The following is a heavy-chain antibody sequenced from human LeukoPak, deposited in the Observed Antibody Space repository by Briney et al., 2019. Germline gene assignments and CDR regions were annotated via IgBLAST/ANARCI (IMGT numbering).Heavy chain of an antibody. J-gene: IGHJ4*02. CDR3: ATFGGVIVGFDY. D-gene: IGHD3-16*02. CDR1: GFTSSIYS. CDR2: ISSSSSYI. V-gene: IGHV3-21*01. Sequence: PGGSLRLSCAASGFTSSIYSMNWVRHAPGKGLEWVSSISSSSSYIYYADSVKGRFTITRDNAKNSLYLQMNSLRAEDTAVYYCATFGGVIVGFDYWGQGTLVTVSS.